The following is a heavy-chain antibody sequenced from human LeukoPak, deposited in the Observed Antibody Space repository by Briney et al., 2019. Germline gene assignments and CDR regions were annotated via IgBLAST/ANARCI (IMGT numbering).Heavy chain of an antibody. CDR1: GYSISSGYY. CDR2: IYHSGST. V-gene: IGHV4-38-2*02. Sequence: SETLSLTCTVSGYSISSGYYWGWIRQPPGKGLEWIGSIYHSGSTYYNPSLKSRVTISVDTSKNQFSLKLSSETAADTAVYYCARVIAAAGNGVDPWGQGTLVTVSS. D-gene: IGHD6-13*01. CDR3: ARVIAAAGNGVDP. J-gene: IGHJ5*02.